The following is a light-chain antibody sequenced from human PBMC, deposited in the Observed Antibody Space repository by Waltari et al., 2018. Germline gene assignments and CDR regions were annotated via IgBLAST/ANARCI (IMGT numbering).Light chain of an antibody. CDR3: QSYDSSLSAL. Sequence: QSVLTQPPSVSGAPGQRVTISCTGSNSNIGAGYDVHWYQQRTGTAPKLLIYGTSTRPSGVPALFSGSKSGTAASLAITGLQAEDEADYYCQSYDSSLSALFGGGTKLTVL. V-gene: IGLV1-40*01. CDR1: NSNIGAGYD. J-gene: IGLJ2*01. CDR2: GTS.